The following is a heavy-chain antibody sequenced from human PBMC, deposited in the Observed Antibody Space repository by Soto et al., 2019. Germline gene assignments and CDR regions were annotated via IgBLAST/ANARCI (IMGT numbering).Heavy chain of an antibody. CDR2: ISYSGST. CDR3: GRDAVTKRDFYYYGMDV. Sequence: QVQLQESGPGLVKPSQTLSLTCTVSGGSIKNSGYYWSWIRQHPEKGLEWIGYISYSGSTDYAPSLKSRVTMSVYTSKNQFFLNLTSVTAADTAVYYCGRDAVTKRDFYYYGMDVWGRGTTVTVSS. V-gene: IGHV4-31*03. D-gene: IGHD4-4*01. J-gene: IGHJ6*02. CDR1: GGSIKNSGYY.